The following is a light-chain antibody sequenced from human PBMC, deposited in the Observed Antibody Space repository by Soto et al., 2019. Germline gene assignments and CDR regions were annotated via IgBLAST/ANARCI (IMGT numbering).Light chain of an antibody. J-gene: IGLJ1*01. CDR2: QVT. Sequence: QSVLAQPASVSGSPGQSITISCTGSFSGIAVFNYVSWYQQYPGRAPKLLIYQVTSRASGVSHRFSGSKSGNTASLTISGLQPEDEAEYYCNSYSSTNFYVFGTGTKVTVL. V-gene: IGLV2-14*01. CDR3: NSYSSTNFYV. CDR1: FSGIAVFNY.